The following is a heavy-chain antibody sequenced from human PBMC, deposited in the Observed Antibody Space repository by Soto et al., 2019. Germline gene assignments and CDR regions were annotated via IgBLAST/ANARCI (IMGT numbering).Heavy chain of an antibody. Sequence: PGESLKISCKGSGYSFTSYWIGWVRQMPGKGLEWMGIIYPGDSDTRYSPSFQGQVTISADKSISTAYLQWSSLKASDTAMYYCARLLEWEESDYYYGMDVWGQGTTVTVSS. CDR1: GYSFTSYW. CDR2: IYPGDSDT. CDR3: ARLLEWEESDYYYGMDV. J-gene: IGHJ6*02. D-gene: IGHD3-3*01. V-gene: IGHV5-51*01.